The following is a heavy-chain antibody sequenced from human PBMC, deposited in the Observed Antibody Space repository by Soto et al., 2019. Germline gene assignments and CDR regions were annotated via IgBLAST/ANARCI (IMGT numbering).Heavy chain of an antibody. Sequence: GSLRLSCAASGFTFSSYWMSWVRQAPGKGLEWVANIKQDGSEKYYVDSVKGRFTISRDNAKNSLYLQMNSLRAEDTAVYYCARDFILKVYYYGMDVWGQGTTVTVSS. V-gene: IGHV3-7*03. CDR3: ARDFILKVYYYGMDV. CDR1: GFTFSSYW. D-gene: IGHD3-10*01. CDR2: IKQDGSEK. J-gene: IGHJ6*02.